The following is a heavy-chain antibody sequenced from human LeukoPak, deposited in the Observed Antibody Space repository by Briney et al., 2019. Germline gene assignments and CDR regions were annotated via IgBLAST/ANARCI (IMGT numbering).Heavy chain of an antibody. CDR1: GFTFSSYA. Sequence: GGSLRLSCAASGFTFSSYAMSWVRQAPGKGLEWVSTISESGANTHYAASVKGRFTISRDNSKNTLYLQMNSRRAADTAVYYCAKGGGQYSTIAVGASRGGGIYYYYYYGMDVWGQGTTVTVSS. D-gene: IGHD6-19*01. J-gene: IGHJ6*02. CDR3: AKGGGQYSTIAVGASRGGGIYYYYYYGMDV. CDR2: ISESGANT. V-gene: IGHV3-23*01.